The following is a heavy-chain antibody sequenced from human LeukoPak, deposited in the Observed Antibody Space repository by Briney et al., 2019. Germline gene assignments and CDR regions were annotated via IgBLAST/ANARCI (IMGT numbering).Heavy chain of an antibody. CDR1: GXTFSSYW. CDR3: ARGGYYQFDY. CDR2: IKQDGSEK. D-gene: IGHD3-22*01. J-gene: IGHJ4*02. V-gene: IGHV3-7*02. Sequence: GGSLRLSCAASGXTFSSYWMSWVRQAPGKGLEWVANIKQDGSEKYYVDSVKGRFTISRDNAKNSLYLQMNSLRAEDTAVYYCARGGYYQFDYWGQGTLVTVSS.